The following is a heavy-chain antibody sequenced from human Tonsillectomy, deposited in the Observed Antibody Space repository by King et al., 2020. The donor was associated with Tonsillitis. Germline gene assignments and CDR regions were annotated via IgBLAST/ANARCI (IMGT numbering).Heavy chain of an antibody. V-gene: IGHV3-33*01. CDR2: VWYDGTNK. D-gene: IGHD4-17*01. CDR3: ARDNGDYDAFDI. J-gene: IGHJ3*02. Sequence: VQLVESGGGVVQPGRSLRLSCAASGFAFSRFGMHWVRQAPGKGLEWVGVVWYDGTNKYYADSVKGRFTISRDNSKNTLYLQMNSLRAEDMAVYYCARDNGDYDAFDIWGQGTMVTV. CDR1: GFAFSRFG.